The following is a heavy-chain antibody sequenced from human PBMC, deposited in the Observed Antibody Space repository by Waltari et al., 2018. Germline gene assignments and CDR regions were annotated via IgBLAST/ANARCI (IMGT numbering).Heavy chain of an antibody. V-gene: IGHV3-21*01. CDR1: GFTFSSYS. D-gene: IGHD1-26*01. J-gene: IGHJ6*02. CDR3: ARDRVVGSTSYYYYGMDV. Sequence: EVQLVESGGGLVKPGGSLRLSCAASGFTFSSYSLNWVRQAPGQGLEWVSSISSSSSYIYYADSVKGRFTISRDNAKNSLYLQMNSLRAEDTAVYYCARDRVVGSTSYYYYGMDVWGQGTTVTVSS. CDR2: ISSSSSYI.